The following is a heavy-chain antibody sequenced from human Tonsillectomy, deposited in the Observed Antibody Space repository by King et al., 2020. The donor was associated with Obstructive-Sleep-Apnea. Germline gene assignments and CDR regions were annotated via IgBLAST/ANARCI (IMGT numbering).Heavy chain of an antibody. D-gene: IGHD3-10*01. J-gene: IGHJ2*01. CDR2: INHSGST. CDR3: ARVPLSYYGSGSNWYFDL. Sequence: VQLQQWGAGLLKPSEILSLTCAVYGGSFSDYYWSWIRQPPGKGLEWIGEINHSGSTSYSPSLKSRVTISVDTSKNQFSLKLSSVTAADTAEYYCARVPLSYYGSGSNWYFDLWGRGTLVTVSS. CDR1: GGSFSDYY. V-gene: IGHV4-34*01.